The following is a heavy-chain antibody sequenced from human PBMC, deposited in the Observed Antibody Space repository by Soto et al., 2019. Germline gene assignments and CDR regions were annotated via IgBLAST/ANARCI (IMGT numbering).Heavy chain of an antibody. Sequence: PVGSLRLSCAASGFTVSSNYMSWVRQAPGKGLEWVSVIYSGGSTYYADSVKGRFTISRDNSKNTLYLQMNSLRAEDTAVYYCARVFTDDAFDIWGQGTMVTVSS. CDR2: IYSGGST. CDR1: GFTVSSNY. CDR3: ARVFTDDAFDI. D-gene: IGHD2-8*02. J-gene: IGHJ3*02. V-gene: IGHV3-66*01.